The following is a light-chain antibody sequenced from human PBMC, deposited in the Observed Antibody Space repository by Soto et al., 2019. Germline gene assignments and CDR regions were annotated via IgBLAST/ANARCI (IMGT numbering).Light chain of an antibody. CDR3: QQYNSYSCT. J-gene: IGKJ1*01. CDR1: QSISSW. CDR2: KAS. V-gene: IGKV1-5*03. Sequence: DIQMTQSPSTLSASVGDRVTITCRASQSISSWLAWYQQKPGKAPKLLLYKASSLESGVPSRFTGSGSGTEFTLTISSLQPDDFATYYCQQYNSYSCTFGQGTKVEIK.